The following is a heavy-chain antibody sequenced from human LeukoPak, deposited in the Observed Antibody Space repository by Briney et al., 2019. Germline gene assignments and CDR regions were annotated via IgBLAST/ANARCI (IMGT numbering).Heavy chain of an antibody. CDR1: GYTFTSYD. D-gene: IGHD3-22*01. J-gene: IGHJ4*02. V-gene: IGHV1-8*03. CDR3: ARAEDYDSSGYWDY. Sequence: ASVKVSCKASGYTFTSYDINWVRQATGQGLEWMGWMNPNSGNTGYAQKFQGRVTITRNTSISTAYMELSSLRSEDTAVYYCARAEDYDSSGYWDYWGQGTLVTVSS. CDR2: MNPNSGNT.